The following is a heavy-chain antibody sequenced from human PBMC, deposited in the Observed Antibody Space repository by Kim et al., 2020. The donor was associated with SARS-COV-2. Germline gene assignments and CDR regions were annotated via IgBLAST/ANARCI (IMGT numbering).Heavy chain of an antibody. J-gene: IGHJ4*02. CDR1: GVSISSHY. V-gene: IGHV4-59*11. Sequence: SETLSLTCTVSGVSISSHYWSWIRQPPGKGLEWIGYIYYRGSPNYNPSLKSLVTISVDTTKNQFSLKLTSVTAPGTAVNYFSNFPLFRTFDYWGQGTLAT. CDR3: SNFPLFRTFDY. D-gene: IGHD3-3*01. CDR2: IYYRGSP.